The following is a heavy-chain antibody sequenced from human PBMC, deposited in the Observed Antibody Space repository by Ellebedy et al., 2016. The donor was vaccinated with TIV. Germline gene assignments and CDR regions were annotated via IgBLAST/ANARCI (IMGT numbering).Heavy chain of an antibody. J-gene: IGHJ4*02. D-gene: IGHD6-19*01. CDR1: GFSFSNYV. V-gene: IGHV3-30-3*01. CDR2: ISYDGSNK. Sequence: GESLKISCAASGFSFSNYVMHWVRQTPGKGLEWVAVISYDGSNKYYTESVKGRFTISRDDSKNTLYLQMSSLRPEDTAVYFCARDRQWLIFDYWGQGALVTVSS. CDR3: ARDRQWLIFDY.